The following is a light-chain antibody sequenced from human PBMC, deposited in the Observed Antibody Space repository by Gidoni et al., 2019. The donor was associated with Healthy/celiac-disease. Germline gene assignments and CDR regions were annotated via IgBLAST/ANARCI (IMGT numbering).Light chain of an antibody. V-gene: IGKV1D-12*01. CDR2: PAF. CDR3: QQGNGFPLT. Sequence: DIQMTQSPSSVSASVGDRVTITCRASQDISSWLAWYQQKPGKAPKLLIFPAFSLQGGVPSRFSGSGSGTDFTLTISGLQPDDFGTYYCQQGNGFPLTFGPGTTVDIK. CDR1: QDISSW. J-gene: IGKJ3*01.